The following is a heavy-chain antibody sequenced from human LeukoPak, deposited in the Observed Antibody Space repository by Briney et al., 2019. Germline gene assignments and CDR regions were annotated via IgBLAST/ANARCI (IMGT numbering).Heavy chain of an antibody. Sequence: GGSLRLSCAASGFTFSTYAMHWVRQAPGKGLEYVSAISSNGGSTYYANSVKGRFTISRDNSKNTLYLQMGSLRAEDMAVYYRARAVDFWSGYDYWGQGTLVTVSS. D-gene: IGHD3-3*01. J-gene: IGHJ4*02. V-gene: IGHV3-64*01. CDR1: GFTFSTYA. CDR2: ISSNGGST. CDR3: ARAVDFWSGYDY.